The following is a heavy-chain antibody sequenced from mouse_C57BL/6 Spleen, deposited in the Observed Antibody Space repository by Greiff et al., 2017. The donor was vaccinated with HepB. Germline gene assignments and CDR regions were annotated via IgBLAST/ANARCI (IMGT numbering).Heavy chain of an antibody. CDR3: ARAYGSPYAMDY. J-gene: IGHJ4*01. CDR2: IHPNSGST. D-gene: IGHD1-1*01. CDR1: GYTFTSYW. V-gene: IGHV1-64*01. Sequence: VKLQQPGAELVKPGASVKLSCKASGYTFTSYWMHWVKQRPGQGLEWIGMIHPNSGSTNYNEKFKSKATLTVDKSSSTAYMQLSSLTSEDSAVYYCARAYGSPYAMDYWGQGTSVTVSS.